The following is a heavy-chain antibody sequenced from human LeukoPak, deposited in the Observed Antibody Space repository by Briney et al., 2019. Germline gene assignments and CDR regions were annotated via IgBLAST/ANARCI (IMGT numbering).Heavy chain of an antibody. CDR1: GFTFGVYA. V-gene: IGHV3-49*03. J-gene: IGHJ4*02. CDR3: TRDRHIVVVTALDY. CDR2: IRTKPYGETT. D-gene: IGHD2-21*02. Sequence: GGSLRLSCTASGFTFGVYAMSWFRQAPGKGLEWVGLIRTKPYGETTEYAASVKGRFTISRDDSKSIAYLQMNSLKTEDTAVYYCTRDRHIVVVTALDYWGQGTLVTVSS.